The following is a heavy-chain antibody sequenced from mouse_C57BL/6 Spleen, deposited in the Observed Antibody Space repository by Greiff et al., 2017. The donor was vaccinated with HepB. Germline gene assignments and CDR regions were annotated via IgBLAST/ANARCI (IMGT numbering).Heavy chain of an antibody. V-gene: IGHV1-69*01. Sequence: VQLQQPGAELVMPGASVKLSCKASGYTFTSYWMHWVKQRPGRGLEWIGEIDPSDSYTNYNQKFKGKSTLTVDKSSSTAYMQLSSLTSEDSAVYYCARSGGIYYGNGSFGYWGQGTTLTVSS. CDR2: IDPSDSYT. J-gene: IGHJ2*01. D-gene: IGHD2-1*01. CDR3: ARSGGIYYGNGSFGY. CDR1: GYTFTSYW.